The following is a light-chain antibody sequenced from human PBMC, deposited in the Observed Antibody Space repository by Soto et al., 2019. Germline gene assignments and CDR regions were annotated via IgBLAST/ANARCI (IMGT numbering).Light chain of an antibody. CDR2: AAS. Sequence: DIQMTQSPSSLSASVGDRVTITCRASQGISNYLAWYQQKPGKVPKLLIYAASTLQSGVPSRFSGSGSGTDFNLTISSLEPEDVANYYCQKYNSAPYTFGQGTKLEIK. CDR1: QGISNY. J-gene: IGKJ2*01. V-gene: IGKV1-27*01. CDR3: QKYNSAPYT.